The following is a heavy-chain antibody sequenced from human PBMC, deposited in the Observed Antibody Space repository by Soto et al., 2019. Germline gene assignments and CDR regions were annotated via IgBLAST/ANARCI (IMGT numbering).Heavy chain of an antibody. V-gene: IGHV1-69*01. Sequence: QVQLVQSGAEVKKPGSSVKVSCEASGGTFRTESFNWVRQAPGQGLEWMGGIIPVLGTTDYAPRFRGRVTSTADESTSTAYMEVGSLTYDDTAVYYCARATIGHVTRYYFDYWGQGTLVTVSS. J-gene: IGHJ4*02. CDR2: IIPVLGTT. CDR3: ARATIGHVTRYYFDY. D-gene: IGHD5-12*01. CDR1: GGTFRTES.